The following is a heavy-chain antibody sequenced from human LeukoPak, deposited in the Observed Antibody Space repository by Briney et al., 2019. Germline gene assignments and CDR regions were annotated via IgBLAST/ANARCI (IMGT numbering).Heavy chain of an antibody. J-gene: IGHJ4*02. CDR2: ISAYNGNT. CDR3: ARDLDQYSGRFGGFGHDF. V-gene: IGHV1-18*01. Sequence: ASVKVSCKASGYTFTNYGINWVRQAPGQGLEWMGWISAYNGNTNYAQKLQGRVTMTTDTSTSTAYMELRSLRSDDTAVYYCARDLDQYSGRFGGFGHDFWGQGILVTVSS. D-gene: IGHD1-26*01. CDR1: GYTFTNYG.